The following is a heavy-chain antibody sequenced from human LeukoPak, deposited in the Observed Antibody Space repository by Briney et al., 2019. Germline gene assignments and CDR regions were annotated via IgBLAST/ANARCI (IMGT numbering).Heavy chain of an antibody. V-gene: IGHV4-34*01. J-gene: IGHJ4*02. CDR3: AREGRMSMGIEY. D-gene: IGHD4/OR15-4a*01. CDR1: GGSLSGYY. Sequence: SETLSLTCDVYGGSLSGYYWSWIRQSPEKGLQWMGEIGHSGTTNFNPSLKSRVSMSVDTSKNQFSLKLTSVTAADTAVYFCAREGRMSMGIEYWGQGTLVTVSS. CDR2: IGHSGTT.